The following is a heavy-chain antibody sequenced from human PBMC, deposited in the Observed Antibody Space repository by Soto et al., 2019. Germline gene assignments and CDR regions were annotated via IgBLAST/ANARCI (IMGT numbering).Heavy chain of an antibody. CDR2: ITATSDRT. D-gene: IGHD3-22*01. V-gene: IGHV3-23*01. Sequence: TGGSLRLSCADSGFRFSSYSMSWVRQTPGKGLEWVAAITATSDRTYYADSVTGRFTISRDNSKKTHYLQMTSLRAEDTAMYYCATMNGYFEYWGQGTPVTVSS. CDR3: ATMNGYFEY. CDR1: GFRFSSYS. J-gene: IGHJ4*02.